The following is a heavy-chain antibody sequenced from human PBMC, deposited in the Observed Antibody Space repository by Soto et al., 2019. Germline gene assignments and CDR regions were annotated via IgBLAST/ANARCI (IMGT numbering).Heavy chain of an antibody. CDR2: IWNDGSQK. CDR3: VRGIPSQYSSTGFYRHFDL. J-gene: IGHJ2*01. CDR1: GFVYSQYA. Sequence: VQLVESGGGVVQPGRSLRLSCEASGFVYSQYAMHWVRQAPGKGPEWVALIWNDGSQKNYVDSVKGRFTISRDNSKNTQNLQMNRQGADDTAMCFYVRGIPSQYSSTGFYRHFDLWGPWTLVTVSS. D-gene: IGHD6-13*01. V-gene: IGHV3-33*01.